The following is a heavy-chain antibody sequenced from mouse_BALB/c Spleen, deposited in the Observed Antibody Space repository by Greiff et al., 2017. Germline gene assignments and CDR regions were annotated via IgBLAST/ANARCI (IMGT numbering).Heavy chain of an antibody. CDR3: ARDDGYYFDY. CDR2: INSNGGST. D-gene: IGHD2-3*01. V-gene: IGHV5-6-3*01. CDR1: GFTFSSYG. Sequence: EVKLVESGGGLLQPGGSLKLSCAASGFTFSSYGMSWVRQTPDKRLELVATINSNGGSTYYPDSVKGRFTISRDNAKNTLYLQMSSLKSEDTAMYYCARDDGYYFDYWGQGTTLTVSS. J-gene: IGHJ2*01.